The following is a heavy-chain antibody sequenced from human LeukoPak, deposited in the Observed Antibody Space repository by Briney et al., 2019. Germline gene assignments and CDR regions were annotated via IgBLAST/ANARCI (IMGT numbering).Heavy chain of an antibody. D-gene: IGHD3-22*01. V-gene: IGHV3-7*01. CDR3: ARVESPSYYYDSSGPRRAEYFQH. CDR2: IKQDGSEK. J-gene: IGHJ1*01. Sequence: PGGSLRLSCAASGFTFSTFWMSWVRQAPGKGLEWVANIKQDGSEKYYVDSVKGRFTISRDNAKNSLYLQMNSLRAEDTAVYYCARVESPSYYYDSSGPRRAEYFQHWGQGTLVTVSS. CDR1: GFTFSTFW.